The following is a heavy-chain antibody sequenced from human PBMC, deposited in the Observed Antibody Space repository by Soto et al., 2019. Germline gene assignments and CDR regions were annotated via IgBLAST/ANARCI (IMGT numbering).Heavy chain of an antibody. Sequence: SVKVSCKASGGTFSSHAISWVRQAPGQGLEWMGGIIPFFKATNYAQKFQGRVTITADDSTSTAYMDLSSLRSEDTAVYYCARDVTLNYYESTYYYYALDVWGQGTTVTVSS. V-gene: IGHV1-69*13. CDR1: GGTFSSHA. CDR3: ARDVTLNYYESTYYYYALDV. CDR2: IIPFFKAT. J-gene: IGHJ6*02. D-gene: IGHD3-16*01.